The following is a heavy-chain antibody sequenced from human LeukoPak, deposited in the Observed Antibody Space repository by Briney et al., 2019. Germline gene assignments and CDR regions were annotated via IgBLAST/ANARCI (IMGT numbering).Heavy chain of an antibody. CDR2: ISAYNGNT. CDR1: GYTFTSYG. J-gene: IGHJ3*02. D-gene: IGHD3-22*01. CDR3: ARGATTMTDLGAFDI. Sequence: GASVTVSCKASGYTFTSYGISWVRQAPGQGLEWMGWISAYNGNTNHAQKLQGRVTMTTDTSTSTAYMELRSLRSDDTAVYYCARGATTMTDLGAFDIWGQGTMVTVSS. V-gene: IGHV1-18*01.